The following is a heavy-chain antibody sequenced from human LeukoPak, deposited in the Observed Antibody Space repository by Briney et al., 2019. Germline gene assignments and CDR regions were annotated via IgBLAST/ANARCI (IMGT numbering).Heavy chain of an antibody. CDR2: IYTSGST. J-gene: IGHJ4*02. V-gene: IGHV4-61*02. CDR1: GGSISSGSYY. Sequence: SQTLSLTCTVSGGSISSGSYYWSWIRQPAGKGLEWIGRIYTSGSTNYNPSLKSRVTISVDTSRNQFSLKLSSVTAADTAVYYCARDSSGWYGDFFDYWGQGTLVTVSS. D-gene: IGHD6-19*01. CDR3: ARDSSGWYGDFFDY.